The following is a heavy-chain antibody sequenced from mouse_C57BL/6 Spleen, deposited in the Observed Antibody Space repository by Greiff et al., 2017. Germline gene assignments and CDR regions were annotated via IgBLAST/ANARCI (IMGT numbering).Heavy chain of an antibody. CDR2: IYPGSGST. Sequence: QVQLQQPGAELVKPGASVKMSCQASGYTFTSYWIPWVKQRPGQGLEWIGDIYPGSGSTNYNEKFKSKATLTVDTSSSTAYMQLSSLTSEDAAVYCCARRDGNSFDDWGQGTTLTVSS. V-gene: IGHV1-55*01. D-gene: IGHD2-1*01. CDR3: ARRDGNSFDD. CDR1: GYTFTSYW. J-gene: IGHJ2*01.